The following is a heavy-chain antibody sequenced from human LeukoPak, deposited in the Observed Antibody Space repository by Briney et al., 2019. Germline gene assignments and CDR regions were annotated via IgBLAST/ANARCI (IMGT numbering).Heavy chain of an antibody. D-gene: IGHD4-23*01. Sequence: GGSLRLSCAASGFTFSSYSMNWVRQAPGKGLEWVSYISSSSSTIYYADSVKGRFTISRDNAKNSLYLQMNSLRAEDTAVYYCARDQTTDYGGTYWYFDLWGRGTLVTVSS. CDR1: GFTFSSYS. V-gene: IGHV3-48*04. CDR2: ISSSSSTI. CDR3: ARDQTTDYGGTYWYFDL. J-gene: IGHJ2*01.